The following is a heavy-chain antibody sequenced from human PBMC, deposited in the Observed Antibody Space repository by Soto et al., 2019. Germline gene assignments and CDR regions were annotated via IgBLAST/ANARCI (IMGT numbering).Heavy chain of an antibody. CDR2: INFSGST. J-gene: IGHJ4*02. D-gene: IGHD2-15*01. CDR3: AKGGRNANFDF. Sequence: SGSSGSYYCRWSRHMLVKGLEWIEYINFSGSTNYNPSLKSRVTISVDTSKNQFTLKLSAVTAADTAVDYWAKGGRNANFDFWGQGTMVTVSS. CDR1: SGSSGSYY. V-gene: IGHV4-61*01.